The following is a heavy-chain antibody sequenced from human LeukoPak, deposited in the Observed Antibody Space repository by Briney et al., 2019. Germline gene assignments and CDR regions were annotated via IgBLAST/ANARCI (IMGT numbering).Heavy chain of an antibody. CDR2: ISDSGSGGST. CDR1: GFTFSSYA. CDR3: AGELRFLEWLLPIDY. D-gene: IGHD3-3*01. Sequence: PGGSLRLSRAASGFTFSSYAMSWVRQAPGKGLEWVSTISDSGSGGSTYYADSVKGRFTISRDNSKNTLYLQMNSLRAEDTAVYYCAGELRFLEWLLPIDYWGQGTLVTVSS. J-gene: IGHJ4*02. V-gene: IGHV3-23*01.